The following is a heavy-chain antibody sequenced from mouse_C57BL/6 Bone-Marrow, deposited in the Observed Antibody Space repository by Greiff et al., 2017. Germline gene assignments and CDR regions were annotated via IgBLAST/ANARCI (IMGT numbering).Heavy chain of an antibody. CDR2: SRNKANDYTT. Sequence: EVQRVESGGGLVQSGRSLRLSCATSGFTFSDFYMEWVRQAPGKGLEWIAASRNKANDYTTEYSASVKGRFIVSRDTSQSILYLQMNALRAEDTAIYYCARDAPYDYPWYFDVWGTGTTVTVSS. J-gene: IGHJ1*03. D-gene: IGHD2-4*01. V-gene: IGHV7-1*01. CDR1: GFTFSDFY. CDR3: ARDAPYDYPWYFDV.